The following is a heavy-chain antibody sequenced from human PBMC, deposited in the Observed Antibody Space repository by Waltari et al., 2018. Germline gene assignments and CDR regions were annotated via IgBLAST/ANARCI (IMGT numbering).Heavy chain of an antibody. CDR2: IIPIFGTA. V-gene: IGHV1-69*05. Sequence: QVQLVQSGAEVKKPGSSVKVSCKASGGTFSSYAISWVRQAPGHGLEWMGGIIPIFGTANYAQKFQGRVTITTDESTSTAYMELSSLRSEDTAVYYCARGVYSSSPPGDYYYGMDVWGQGTTVTVSS. CDR1: GGTFSSYA. CDR3: ARGVYSSSPPGDYYYGMDV. J-gene: IGHJ6*02. D-gene: IGHD6-6*01.